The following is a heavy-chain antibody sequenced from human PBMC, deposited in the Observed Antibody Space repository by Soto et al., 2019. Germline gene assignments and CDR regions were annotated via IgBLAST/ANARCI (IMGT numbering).Heavy chain of an antibody. CDR1: GDSVSIYSGA. D-gene: IGHD5-12*01. V-gene: IGHV6-1*01. CDR3: AYDPGYSLDY. CDR2: TYYRSKWYY. Sequence: PSQTLSLTCVISGDSVSIYSGAWNWIRQSPSRGLEWLGRTYYRSKWYYDYAKSVKSRIIISVDTSKNQFSLQLNSVTPEDEAVYYCAYDPGYSLDYWGQGIQVTVSS. J-gene: IGHJ4*02.